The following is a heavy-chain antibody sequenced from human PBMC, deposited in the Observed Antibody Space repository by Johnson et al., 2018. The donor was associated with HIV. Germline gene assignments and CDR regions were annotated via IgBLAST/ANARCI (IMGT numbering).Heavy chain of an antibody. Sequence: VQLVESGGGVVQPGRSLRLSCAASGFTFSSYAMHWVRQAPGKGLEWVAVISYDGNNKFQADSVKGRFTISRDNSKNTLYLQMNSLRAEDTAVYYCARDSWGIAARPEVWRSFDIWGQGTMVTVSS. CDR2: ISYDGNNK. D-gene: IGHD6-6*01. CDR3: ARDSWGIAARPEVWRSFDI. V-gene: IGHV3-30-3*01. J-gene: IGHJ3*02. CDR1: GFTFSSYA.